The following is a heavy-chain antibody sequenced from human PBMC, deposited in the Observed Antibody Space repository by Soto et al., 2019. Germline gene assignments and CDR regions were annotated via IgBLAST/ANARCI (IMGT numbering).Heavy chain of an antibody. V-gene: IGHV3-23*01. CDR1: GLTFSTYA. CDR2: ISGTGGST. D-gene: IGHD6-6*01. CDR3: AKNWDTASSSSSH. J-gene: IGHJ4*02. Sequence: PGGSLRLSCAASGLTFSTYAMSWVRQAPGKGLEWVSAISGTGGSTYYADSVKGRFTISRDNSKNTLYLQMNSLRAVDTAVYYCAKNWDTASSSSSHWGQGTLVTVSS.